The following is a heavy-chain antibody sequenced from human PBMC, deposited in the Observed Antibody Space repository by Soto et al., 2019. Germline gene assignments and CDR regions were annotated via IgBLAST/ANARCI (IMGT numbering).Heavy chain of an antibody. Sequence: PSETLSLTGAVSGYSISSGDYWGWIRQPPGKGLEWIGSIYHSGSTYYNPSLKSRVAISVDTSKSQFTVRLSSVTAADTAVYYCARASRGPYSSGYLDSWGQGTLVTVSS. D-gene: IGHD6-19*01. J-gene: IGHJ4*02. CDR2: IYHSGST. V-gene: IGHV4-38-2*01. CDR3: ARASRGPYSSGYLDS. CDR1: GYSISSGDY.